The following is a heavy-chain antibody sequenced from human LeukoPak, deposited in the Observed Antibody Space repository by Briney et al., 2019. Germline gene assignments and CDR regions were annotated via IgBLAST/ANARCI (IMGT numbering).Heavy chain of an antibody. D-gene: IGHD3-10*01. V-gene: IGHV4-59*08. CDR2: IYYSGST. J-gene: IGHJ6*02. Sequence: SETLSLTCTVSGGSISGYYWSWIRQPPGKGLEWIGYIYYSGSTNYNPSLKSRVTISVDTSKNQFSLKLSSVTAADTAVYYCARHPRITMVRGVILLGYGMDVWGQGTTVTVSS. CDR1: GGSISGYY. CDR3: ARHPRITMVRGVILLGYGMDV.